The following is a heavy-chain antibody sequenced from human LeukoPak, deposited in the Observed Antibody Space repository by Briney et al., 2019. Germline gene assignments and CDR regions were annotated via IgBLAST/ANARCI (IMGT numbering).Heavy chain of an antibody. Sequence: GGSLRLSCAASGFTFSSYVMSWVRQAPGKGLEWVSSISNSGGSTYYADSVKGRCTISRDNSKNTLYLQMNSLRAEDTAVYYCAKDQVYDFVTPFDYWGQGTLVTVSS. J-gene: IGHJ4*02. CDR1: GFTFSSYV. CDR2: ISNSGGST. CDR3: AKDQVYDFVTPFDY. D-gene: IGHD5/OR15-5a*01. V-gene: IGHV3-23*01.